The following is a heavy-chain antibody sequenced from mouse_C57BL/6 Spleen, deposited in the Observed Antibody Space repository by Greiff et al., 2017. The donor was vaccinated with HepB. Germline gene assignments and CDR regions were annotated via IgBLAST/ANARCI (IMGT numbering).Heavy chain of an antibody. CDR3: ANYYGSSLYYAMDY. Sequence: QVQLQQPGAELVKPGASVKLSCKASGYTFTSYWMHWVKQRPGRGLEWIGRIDPNSGGTKYNEKFKSKATLTVDKPSSTAYMQLSSLTSEDSAVYYCANYYGSSLYYAMDYWGQGTSVTVSS. CDR2: IDPNSGGT. CDR1: GYTFTSYW. V-gene: IGHV1-72*01. D-gene: IGHD1-1*01. J-gene: IGHJ4*01.